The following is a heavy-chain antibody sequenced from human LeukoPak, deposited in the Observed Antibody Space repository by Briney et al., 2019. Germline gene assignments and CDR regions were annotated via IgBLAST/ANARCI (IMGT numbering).Heavy chain of an antibody. J-gene: IGHJ4*02. CDR1: GGSISSYY. V-gene: IGHV4-59*01. CDR3: ARARYYDSSGPHKYYFDY. D-gene: IGHD3-22*01. CDR2: IYYSGST. Sequence: SSETLSLTCTVSGGSISSYYWSWIRQPPGKGLEWIGYIYYSGSTNYNPSLKSRVTISVDTSKNQFSLKLSSVTAADTAVYYCARARYYDSSGPHKYYFDYWGQGTLVTVSS.